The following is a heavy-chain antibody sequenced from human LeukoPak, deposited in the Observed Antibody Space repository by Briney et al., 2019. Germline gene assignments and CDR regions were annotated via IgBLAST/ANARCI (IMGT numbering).Heavy chain of an antibody. V-gene: IGHV3-30*02. CDR2: IRYDGSNK. CDR3: ARDGASPHLDTAMVPPYYFDY. Sequence: PGGSLRLSCAASGFTFSSYGMHWVRQAPGKGLEWVAFIRYDGSNKYYADSVKGRVTISRDNSKNTLYLQMNSLRAEDTAVYYCARDGASPHLDTAMVPPYYFDYWGQGTLVTVSS. D-gene: IGHD5-18*01. CDR1: GFTFSSYG. J-gene: IGHJ4*02.